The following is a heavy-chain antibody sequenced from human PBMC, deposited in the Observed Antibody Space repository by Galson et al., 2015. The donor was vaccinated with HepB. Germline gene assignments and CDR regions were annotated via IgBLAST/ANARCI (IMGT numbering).Heavy chain of an antibody. CDR3: ASPERHSYGPVGMDV. J-gene: IGHJ6*02. CDR2: INPRGGST. V-gene: IGHV1-46*03. Sequence: SVKVSCKASGYTFTSYYMHWVRQAPGQGLEWMGIINPRGGSTSYAQKFQGRVTTTRDTSTSTVYMELSSLRSEDTAVYYCASPERHSYGPVGMDVWGQGTTVTVSS. D-gene: IGHD5-18*01. CDR1: GYTFTSYY.